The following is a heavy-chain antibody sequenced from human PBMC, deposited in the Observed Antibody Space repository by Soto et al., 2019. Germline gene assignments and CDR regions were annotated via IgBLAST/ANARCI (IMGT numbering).Heavy chain of an antibody. CDR2: MYSDGRT. V-gene: IGHV3-53*01. CDR3: ARYYGAGSYFVDH. Sequence: EVQLVESGGGLIHPGGSLRLSCVGSGVSVSSNYMAWVRQAPGKGLEWVAVMYSDGRTYYADSVKGRFTISSDDSKNTLYFQMNSLRAEDTAVYYCARYYGAGSYFVDHWGQGALVTVSS. CDR1: GVSVSSNY. J-gene: IGHJ4*02. D-gene: IGHD3-10*01.